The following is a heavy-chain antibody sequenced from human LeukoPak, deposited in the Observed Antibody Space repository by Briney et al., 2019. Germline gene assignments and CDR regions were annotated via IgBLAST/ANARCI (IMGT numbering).Heavy chain of an antibody. Sequence: KTGGSLRLSCAASGFTFSSYSMNWVRQAPGKGLEWVSSISGSSSYIYYADSVKGRFTISRDNAKNSLYLQMNSLRAEDTAVYYCARESEGTLYGDYAGSFDYWGQGTLVTVSS. J-gene: IGHJ4*02. D-gene: IGHD4-17*01. CDR2: ISGSSSYI. CDR3: ARESEGTLYGDYAGSFDY. V-gene: IGHV3-21*01. CDR1: GFTFSSYS.